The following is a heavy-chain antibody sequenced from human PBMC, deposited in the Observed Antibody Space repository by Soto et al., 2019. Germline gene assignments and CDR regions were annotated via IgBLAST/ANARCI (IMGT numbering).Heavy chain of an antibody. CDR3: AKDGRLNLYAFDI. CDR2: ISSCGSTI. Sequence: GSLRLSCAASGFPLSSYEINWVRQAPGKGLEWVSYISSCGSTIYHAKTVKGRFTISRDNAKNSLYLQMNSLRAEDTAVYYCAKDGRLNLYAFDIWGQGTMVTV. V-gene: IGHV3-48*03. J-gene: IGHJ3*02. CDR1: GFPLSSYE.